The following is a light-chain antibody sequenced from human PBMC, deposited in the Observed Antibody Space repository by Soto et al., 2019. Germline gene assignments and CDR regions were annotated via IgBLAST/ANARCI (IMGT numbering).Light chain of an antibody. Sequence: EIVMTQSPASLSVPQGERVTLSCRASQNIYSNIAWYQQRPGQAPRLLIYRASTRATGVPARFSGSGSGTDFTLTISRLEPEDFAVYYCQQHGSSPITFGQGTRLEIK. J-gene: IGKJ5*01. CDR1: QNIYSN. V-gene: IGKV3-20*01. CDR2: RAS. CDR3: QQHGSSPIT.